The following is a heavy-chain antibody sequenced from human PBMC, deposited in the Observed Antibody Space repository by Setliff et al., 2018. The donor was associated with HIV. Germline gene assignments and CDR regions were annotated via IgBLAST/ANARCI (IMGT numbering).Heavy chain of an antibody. D-gene: IGHD6-19*01. Sequence: SVKVSCKASGYTFTNNGINWIRQASGQGLEWMGGVIPVFTLIDYAQKFQGRLTITADTSTSTVYMELSGLLSEDTAVYYCATQGVAVSVPGFFDHWGQGTLVTVSS. CDR2: VIPVFTLI. CDR3: ATQGVAVSVPGFFDH. CDR1: GYTFTNNG. V-gene: IGHV1-69*10. J-gene: IGHJ4*02.